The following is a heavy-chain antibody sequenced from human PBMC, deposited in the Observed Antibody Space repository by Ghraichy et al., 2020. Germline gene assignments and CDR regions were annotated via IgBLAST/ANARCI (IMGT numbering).Heavy chain of an antibody. V-gene: IGHV4-39*01. Sequence: SDTLSLTCTVSGGSISSSSYYWGWIRQPPGKGLEWIGSIYYSGSTYYNPSLKSRVTMSVDTSKNQFSLKLSSVTAADTAVYYCARRVVGALYYFDYWGQGTLVTVSS. CDR2: IYYSGST. J-gene: IGHJ4*02. CDR1: GGSISSSSYY. CDR3: ARRVVGALYYFDY. D-gene: IGHD3-16*01.